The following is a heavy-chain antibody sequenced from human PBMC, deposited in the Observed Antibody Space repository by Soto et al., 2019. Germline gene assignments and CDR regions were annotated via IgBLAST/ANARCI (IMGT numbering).Heavy chain of an antibody. CDR3: VRVGGYYGDYPNFDY. CDR1: GFSFSDYF. J-gene: IGHJ4*02. Sequence: ASVKVSCKASGFSFSDYFMHWVRQAPGQGLEWMGIINPSGDRTDYAQKFQGRVTITRDTSTSTVYMDLSSLRYEDTAVYHCVRVGGYYGDYPNFDYWGQGTPVTVSS. V-gene: IGHV1-46*01. CDR2: INPSGDRT. D-gene: IGHD4-17*01.